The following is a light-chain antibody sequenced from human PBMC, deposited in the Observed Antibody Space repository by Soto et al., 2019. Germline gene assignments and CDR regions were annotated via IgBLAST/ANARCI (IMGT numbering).Light chain of an antibody. Sequence: EIVLTPSPGTLSLSPGERANLSCRASQSVSSNYLAWYQQKPGQAPRLLIYGASNRATGIPDRISGSGSGTDFTLTISRLEPEDFAVYYCQQYGSSPWTFGQGTKVDIK. CDR2: GAS. CDR1: QSVSSNY. J-gene: IGKJ1*01. CDR3: QQYGSSPWT. V-gene: IGKV3-20*01.